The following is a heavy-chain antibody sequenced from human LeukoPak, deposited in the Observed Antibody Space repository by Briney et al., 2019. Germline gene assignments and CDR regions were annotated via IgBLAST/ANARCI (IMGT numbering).Heavy chain of an antibody. CDR1: GYTFTGYY. Sequence: ASVKVSCKASGYTFTGYYMHWVRQAPGQGLERMGWINPNSGGTNYAQKFQGRVTMTRDTSISTAYMELSRLRSDDTAVYYCARDYGGNGEFHDYWGQGTLVTVSS. CDR2: INPNSGGT. CDR3: ARDYGGNGEFHDY. J-gene: IGHJ4*02. V-gene: IGHV1-2*02. D-gene: IGHD3-10*01.